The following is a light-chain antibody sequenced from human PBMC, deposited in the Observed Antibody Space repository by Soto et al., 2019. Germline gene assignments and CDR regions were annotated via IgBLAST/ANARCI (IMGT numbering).Light chain of an antibody. Sequence: IVLTQSPGTLSLSPGERATLSCRASQSVSTSKVAWYQHKPGQGPRLVIYGASGRATGIPTRFTGSGSGTDFTFTITRLEPEDFAVYYCQVFDGSIWTFGQGTKVEIK. CDR1: QSVSTSK. V-gene: IGKV3-20*01. CDR2: GAS. CDR3: QVFDGSIWT. J-gene: IGKJ1*01.